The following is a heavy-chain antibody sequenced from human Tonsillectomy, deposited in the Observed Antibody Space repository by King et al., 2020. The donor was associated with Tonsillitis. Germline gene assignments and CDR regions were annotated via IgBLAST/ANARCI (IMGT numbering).Heavy chain of an antibody. CDR2: ISYDASYE. Sequence: VQLVESGGGVVQPGRSLRLSCAASGFMFSNNGVHWVRQAPGKGLEWVALISYDASYENYADSVKGRFTISRDNSKNTLYLEMNRLRVEDTALYYCAKDGIGLSVWYFEHWGRGTLVTVSS. CDR3: AKDGIGLSVWYFEH. D-gene: IGHD3-22*01. CDR1: GFMFSNNG. V-gene: IGHV3-30*18. J-gene: IGHJ2*01.